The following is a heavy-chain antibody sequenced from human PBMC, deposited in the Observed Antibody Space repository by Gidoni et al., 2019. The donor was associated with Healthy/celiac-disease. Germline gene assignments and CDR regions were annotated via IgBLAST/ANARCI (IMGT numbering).Heavy chain of an antibody. CDR1: GGSISSYY. CDR2: IYYSGST. Sequence: QVQLQESGPGLVKPSETLSLTCTVSGGSISSYYWSWIRQPPGKGLEWIGYIYYSGSTNYNPSLKSRVTISVDTSKNQFSLKLSSVTAADTAVYYCARGPQTGDQYYYGMDVWGQGTTVTVSS. V-gene: IGHV4-59*01. D-gene: IGHD7-27*01. CDR3: ARGPQTGDQYYYGMDV. J-gene: IGHJ6*02.